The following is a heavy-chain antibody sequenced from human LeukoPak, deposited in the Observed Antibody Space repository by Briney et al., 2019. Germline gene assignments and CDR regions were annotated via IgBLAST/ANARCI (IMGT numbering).Heavy chain of an antibody. CDR3: AKDVRTIIAVAGTFDD. V-gene: IGHV3-NL1*01. CDR2: IDRDGVT. D-gene: IGHD6-19*01. CDR1: GFIFTKYD. Sequence: GGSLRLSCAASGFIFTKYDMHWVRHVTGRGLEWVSGIDRDGVTYYSDSVKGRFTISRDKSKNTLYLQMSSLRAEDTAVYYCAKDVRTIIAVAGTFDDWGQGTLVTVSS. J-gene: IGHJ4*02.